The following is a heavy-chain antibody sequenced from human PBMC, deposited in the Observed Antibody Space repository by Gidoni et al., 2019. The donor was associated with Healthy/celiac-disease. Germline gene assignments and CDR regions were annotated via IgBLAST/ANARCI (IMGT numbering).Heavy chain of an antibody. D-gene: IGHD2-2*01. CDR3: ARDENAHAFDI. V-gene: IGHV3-21*01. CDR2: ISSSSSYI. CDR1: GFTFSSYS. Sequence: EVQLVASGGGLFKPGGSLRLSCSASGFTFSSYSMNWVRQAPGKGLEWVSSISSSSSYIDYADSVKGRFTISRDNAKNALYLQMNSLRAEDTAVYYCARDENAHAFDIWGQGTMVTVSS. J-gene: IGHJ3*02.